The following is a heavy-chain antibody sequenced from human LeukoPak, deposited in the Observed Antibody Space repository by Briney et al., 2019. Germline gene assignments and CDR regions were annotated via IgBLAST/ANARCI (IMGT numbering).Heavy chain of an antibody. D-gene: IGHD1-26*01. Sequence: SETLSLTCTVSGGSISSSSYYWGWIRQPPGKGLEWIGSIYYSGSTYYNPSLKSRVTISVDTSKNQFSLKLSSVTAADTAVYYCASGGSLAFDIWGQGTMVTVSS. CDR3: ASGGSLAFDI. V-gene: IGHV4-39*07. CDR2: IYYSGST. J-gene: IGHJ3*02. CDR1: GGSISSSSYY.